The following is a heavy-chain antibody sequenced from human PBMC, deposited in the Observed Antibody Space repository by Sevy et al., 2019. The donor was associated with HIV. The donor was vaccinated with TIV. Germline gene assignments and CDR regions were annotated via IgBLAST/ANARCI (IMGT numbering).Heavy chain of an antibody. D-gene: IGHD2-15*01. CDR2: ISAYNGNT. CDR3: ARSRYCSGGSCSGYHWFDP. V-gene: IGHV1-18*01. CDR1: GYTFTSYG. J-gene: IGHJ5*02. Sequence: ASVKVSCKASGYTFTSYGISWVRQAPGQGLEWMGWISAYNGNTNYAQKLQGRVTMTTDTSTGTAYMELRSLRSDDTAVYYCARSRYCSGGSCSGYHWFDPWGQGTLVTVSS.